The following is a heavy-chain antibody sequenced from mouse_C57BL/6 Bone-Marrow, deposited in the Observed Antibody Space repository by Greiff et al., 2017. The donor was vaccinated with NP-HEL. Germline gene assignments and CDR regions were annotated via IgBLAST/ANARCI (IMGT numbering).Heavy chain of an antibody. J-gene: IGHJ1*03. D-gene: IGHD1-1*01. CDR3: ARETTVVAWYFDV. CDR1: GYTFTSYW. CDR2: IDPSDSYT. Sequence: VQLQHPGAELVMPGASVKLSCKASGYTFTSYWMHWVKQRPGQGLEWIGEIDPSDSYTNYNQKFKGKSTLTVDKSSSTAYMQLSSLTSEDSAVYYCARETTVVAWYFDVWGTGTTVTVSS. V-gene: IGHV1-69*01.